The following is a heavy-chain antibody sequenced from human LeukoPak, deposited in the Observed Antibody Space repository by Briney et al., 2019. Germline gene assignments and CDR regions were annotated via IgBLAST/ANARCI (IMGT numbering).Heavy chain of an antibody. Sequence: PSETLSLTCTVSGGSISSGGYYWSWIRQHPGKGLEWLGYSYYSGSTYYNPSLKSRVTISVDTSKNQFSLKLSSVTAADTAVYYCARSEAGAVYYDSSGYPDAFDIWGQGTMVTVSS. J-gene: IGHJ3*02. CDR1: GGSISSGGYY. D-gene: IGHD3-22*01. V-gene: IGHV4-31*03. CDR3: ARSEAGAVYYDSSGYPDAFDI. CDR2: SYYSGST.